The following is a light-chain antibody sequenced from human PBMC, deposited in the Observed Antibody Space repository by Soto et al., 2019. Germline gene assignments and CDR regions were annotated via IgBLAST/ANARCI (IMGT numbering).Light chain of an antibody. V-gene: IGLV2-14*01. Sequence: QSALTQPASVSGSPGQSITISCTGTSSDVGGFIFVSWYQQHPGRAPKLMIYDVSNRPSGVSNRFSGSKSGNTASLTISGLQADDDADYYCVSYTTIASYVFGTGTTLTVL. J-gene: IGLJ1*01. CDR3: VSYTTIASYV. CDR2: DVS. CDR1: SSDVGGFIF.